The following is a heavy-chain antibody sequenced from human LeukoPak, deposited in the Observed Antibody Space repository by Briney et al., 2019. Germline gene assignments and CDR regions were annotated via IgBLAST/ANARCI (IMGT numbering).Heavy chain of an antibody. J-gene: IGHJ1*01. CDR3: ARGGIYGGNSEYFQH. Sequence: SETLSLTCTVSGGSISSSSYYWGWIRQPPGKGLEWIGSIYYSGSTYYNPSLKSRVTISVDTSKNQFSLKLSSVTAADTAVYYCARGGIYGGNSEYFQHWGQGTLVTVSS. V-gene: IGHV4-39*07. D-gene: IGHD4-23*01. CDR2: IYYSGST. CDR1: GGSISSSSYY.